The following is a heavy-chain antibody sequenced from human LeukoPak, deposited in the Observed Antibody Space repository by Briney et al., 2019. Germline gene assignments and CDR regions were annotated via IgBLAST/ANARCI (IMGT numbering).Heavy chain of an antibody. J-gene: IGHJ2*01. V-gene: IGHV4-59*01. Sequence: SETLSLTCTVSGGSISSYYWSWIRQPPGKGLEWIGYIYYSGSTNYNPSLKSRVTISVDTSKNQFSLKLSSVTAADTAVYYCARGPNIYLIGWYFDLWGRGTLVTVSS. CDR3: ARGPNIYLIGWYFDL. CDR2: IYYSGST. CDR1: GGSISSYY. D-gene: IGHD4/OR15-4a*01.